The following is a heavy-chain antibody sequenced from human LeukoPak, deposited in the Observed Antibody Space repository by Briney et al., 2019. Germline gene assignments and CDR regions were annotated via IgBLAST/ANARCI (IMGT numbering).Heavy chain of an antibody. CDR1: GFTFSSYW. CDR3: ARSPTTVVALDYFDY. CDR2: IKQDGSEK. D-gene: IGHD4-23*01. V-gene: IGHV3-7*01. J-gene: IGHJ4*02. Sequence: GGSLRLSCAASGFTFSSYWMSWVRQAPGKGLEWVANIKQDGSEKYYVDSVKGRFTISRDNAKNSLYLQMNSLRVEDTAVYYCARSPTTVVALDYFDYWGQGTLVAVSS.